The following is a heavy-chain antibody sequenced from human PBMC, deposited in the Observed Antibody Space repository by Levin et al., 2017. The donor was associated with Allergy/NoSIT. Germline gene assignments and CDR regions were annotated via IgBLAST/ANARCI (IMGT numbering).Heavy chain of an antibody. Sequence: SQTLSLPCTVSGGSISSYYWSWIRQPPGKGLEWIGYIYYSGSTNYNPSLKSRVTISVDTSKNQFSLKLSSVTAADTAVYYCARHVRGYSYGSDFDYWGQGTLVTVSS. CDR1: GGSISSYY. CDR3: ARHVRGYSYGSDFDY. V-gene: IGHV4-59*08. J-gene: IGHJ4*02. CDR2: IYYSGST. D-gene: IGHD5-18*01.